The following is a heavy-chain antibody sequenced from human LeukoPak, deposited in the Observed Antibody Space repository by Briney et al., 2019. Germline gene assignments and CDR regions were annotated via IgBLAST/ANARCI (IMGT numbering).Heavy chain of an antibody. CDR3: ASSEYSSSSPDY. Sequence: PSETLSLTCTVSGGSISSYYWSWIRQPPGKGLEWIGHIYYSGSTNYNPSLKSRVTISVDTSKNQFSLKLSSVTAADTAVYYCASSEYSSSSPDYWGQGTLVTVSS. J-gene: IGHJ4*02. CDR1: GGSISSYY. D-gene: IGHD6-6*01. V-gene: IGHV4-59*01. CDR2: IYYSGST.